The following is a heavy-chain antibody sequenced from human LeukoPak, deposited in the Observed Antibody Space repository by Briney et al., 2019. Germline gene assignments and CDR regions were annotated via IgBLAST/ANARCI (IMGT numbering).Heavy chain of an antibody. D-gene: IGHD3-10*01. J-gene: IGHJ3*02. V-gene: IGHV3-9*01. CDR1: GFTFSNSA. Sequence: GGSLRLSCAASGFTFSNSAMSWVRRAPGKGLEWVSGISWKSGNIGYADSVKGRFTISRDNAKNSLYLQMNSLRAEDTALYYCAKGLLFDAFDIWGQGTMVTVSS. CDR3: AKGLLFDAFDI. CDR2: ISWKSGNI.